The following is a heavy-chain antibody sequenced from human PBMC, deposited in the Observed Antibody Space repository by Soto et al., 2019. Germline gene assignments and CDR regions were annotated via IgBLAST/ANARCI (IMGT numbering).Heavy chain of an antibody. V-gene: IGHV5-10-1*03. CDR2: IDPSDSYI. J-gene: IGHJ4*02. D-gene: IGHD6-6*01. Sequence: EVQLVQSGAEVKKPGESLRISCQGSGYSFTSSWISWVRQMPGEGLEWMGRIDPSDSYINYSPSFQGRVTISADKSISTAYQQWSSLKASDTAMYYCARRGSSSSFFYDSWGQGTLVTVSS. CDR3: ARRGSSSSFFYDS. CDR1: GYSFTSSW.